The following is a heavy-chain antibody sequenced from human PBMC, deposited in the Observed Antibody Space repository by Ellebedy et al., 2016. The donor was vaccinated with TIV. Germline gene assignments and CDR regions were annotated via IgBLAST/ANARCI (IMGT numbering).Heavy chain of an antibody. Sequence: PGGSLRLSCAASGSTFSKYGMPWVRQAPGKGLEWVADIWYDGSNIYYADSVKGRFTISRDNSENTRYLQMNSLRAEESGVYYCATERRNYYNGMDVWGQGTTVTVSS. D-gene: IGHD2/OR15-2a*01. CDR2: IWYDGSNI. J-gene: IGHJ6*02. CDR3: ATERRNYYNGMDV. CDR1: GSTFSKYG. V-gene: IGHV3-33*01.